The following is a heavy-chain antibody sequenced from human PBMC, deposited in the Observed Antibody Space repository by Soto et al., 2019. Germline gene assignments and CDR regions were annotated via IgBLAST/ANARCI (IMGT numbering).Heavy chain of an antibody. CDR3: ARVDNYYDSSGYYADY. CDR1: GGSISSGGYY. J-gene: IGHJ4*02. V-gene: IGHV4-31*03. CDR2: IYYSGST. Sequence: SETLSLTCTVSGGSISSGGYYWSWIRQHPGKGLEWIGYIYYSGSTYYNPSLKSRVTISVDTSKNQFSLKLSSVTAADTAVYYCARVDNYYDSSGYYADYWGQGTLVTVSS. D-gene: IGHD3-22*01.